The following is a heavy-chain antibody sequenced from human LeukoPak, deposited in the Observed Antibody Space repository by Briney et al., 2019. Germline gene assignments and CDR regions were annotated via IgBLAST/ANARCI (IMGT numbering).Heavy chain of an antibody. CDR3: ARGTPVFASSDRHQYYGMDV. Sequence: ASVKVSCKASGYTFTGYYMHWVRQAPGQGLEWMGWINPNSGGTNYAQKFQGRVTMTRDTSISTAYMELSRLRSDDTAVYYCARGTPVFASSDRHQYYGMDVWGQGTTVTASS. J-gene: IGHJ6*02. CDR2: INPNSGGT. CDR1: GYTFTGYY. D-gene: IGHD2-2*01. V-gene: IGHV1-2*02.